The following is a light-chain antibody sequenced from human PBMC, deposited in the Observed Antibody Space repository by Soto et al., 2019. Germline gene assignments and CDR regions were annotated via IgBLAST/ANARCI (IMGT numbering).Light chain of an antibody. Sequence: EIVLTQSPATLSLSPGERATLSCRASQSVSSYLAWYQQKPGQAPRLLIYDASNRATGIPARFSGSGSGTDFTRTSSILEPEEFAVYDCQQRSNWPRTFGQGTKLEIK. CDR2: DAS. J-gene: IGKJ2*01. CDR3: QQRSNWPRT. CDR1: QSVSSY. V-gene: IGKV3-11*01.